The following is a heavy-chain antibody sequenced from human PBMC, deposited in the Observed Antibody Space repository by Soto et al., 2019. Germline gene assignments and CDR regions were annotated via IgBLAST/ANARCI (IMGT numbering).Heavy chain of an antibody. J-gene: IGHJ5*01. CDR3: ARDSGYCSSTSCPPPGFDS. CDR1: GFTFSSYG. V-gene: IGHV3-33*01. D-gene: IGHD2-2*01. CDR2: IWYDGSNK. Sequence: GGSLRLSCAASGFTFSSYGMHWVRQAPGKGLEWVAVIWYDGSNKYYADSVKGRFTISRDNSKNTLYLQMNSLRAEDTAVYYCARDSGYCSSTSCPPPGFDSWGQGTLVTVSS.